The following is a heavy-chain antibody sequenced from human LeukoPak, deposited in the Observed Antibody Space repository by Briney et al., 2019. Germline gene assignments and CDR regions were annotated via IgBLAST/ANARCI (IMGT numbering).Heavy chain of an antibody. J-gene: IGHJ5*02. CDR3: AKGRNWFGP. Sequence: SETLSLTCSVSRDSFSGNDWTWVGQTPGEGLQWIGYIYTAGTTNYNPSFKSRVTISIDMSQNQFSLTLDSVTAADTAVYFCAKGRNWFGPWGQGTLVTVSS. CDR1: RDSFSGND. CDR2: IYTAGTT. V-gene: IGHV4-4*08.